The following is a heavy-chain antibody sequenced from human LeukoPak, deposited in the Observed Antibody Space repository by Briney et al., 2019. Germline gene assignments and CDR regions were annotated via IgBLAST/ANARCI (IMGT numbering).Heavy chain of an antibody. Sequence: KPGESLKISCKGSGYSFTSYWIGWVRQMPGKGLEWMGIIYPGDSDTRYSPSFQGQVTISADKSISTAYLQWSSLKASDTAMYYCARYGDSSAYRLKWFDPWGQGTLVTVSS. J-gene: IGHJ5*02. CDR1: GYSFTSYW. V-gene: IGHV5-51*03. CDR3: ARYGDSSAYRLKWFDP. CDR2: IYPGDSDT. D-gene: IGHD3-22*01.